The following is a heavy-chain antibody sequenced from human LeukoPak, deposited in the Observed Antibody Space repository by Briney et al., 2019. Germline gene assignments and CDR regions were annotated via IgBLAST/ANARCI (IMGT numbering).Heavy chain of an antibody. J-gene: IGHJ2*01. V-gene: IGHV4-59*08. CDR1: GGSISSYY. Sequence: SETLSLTCTVSGGSISSYYWSWIRQPPGKGLEWIGYIYYSGSTNYNPSLKSRVTISVHTSKNQFSLKLSSVTAADTAVYYCARGYDGSGYYYRNWYFDLWGRGTLVTVSS. CDR2: IYYSGST. D-gene: IGHD3-22*01. CDR3: ARGYDGSGYYYRNWYFDL.